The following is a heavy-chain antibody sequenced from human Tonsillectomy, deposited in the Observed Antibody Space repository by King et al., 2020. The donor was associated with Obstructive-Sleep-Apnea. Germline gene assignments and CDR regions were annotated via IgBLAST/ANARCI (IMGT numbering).Heavy chain of an antibody. D-gene: IGHD3-16*02. V-gene: IGHV3-9*01. CDR1: GFTFNNYA. CDR2: ISWNSGSI. J-gene: IGHJ6*02. Sequence: QLVESGGGLVQPGRSLRLSCAASGFTFNNYAMHWVRQAPGKGLEWVSGISWNSGSIDYAYSLRGRFTTSRDNAGTSLYRQMNRLRPEEPALYYCAKGDRFVRLGYYYGMDVWGQGTTVTVSS. CDR3: AKGDRFVRLGYYYGMDV.